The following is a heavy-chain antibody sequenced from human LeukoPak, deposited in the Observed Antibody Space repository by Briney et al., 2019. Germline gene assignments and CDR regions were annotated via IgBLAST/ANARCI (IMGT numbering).Heavy chain of an antibody. D-gene: IGHD3-22*01. J-gene: IGHJ4*02. V-gene: IGHV4-39*01. CDR2: IYYSGST. Sequence: PSETLSLTCTVSGGSLSSSSYYWGWIRQPPGKGLEWIGSIYYSGSTYYNPSLKSRVTISVDTSKNQFSLKLSSVTAADTAVYYCARTENDYYDSSGYRYWGQGTLVTVSS. CDR3: ARTENDYYDSSGYRY. CDR1: GGSLSSSSYY.